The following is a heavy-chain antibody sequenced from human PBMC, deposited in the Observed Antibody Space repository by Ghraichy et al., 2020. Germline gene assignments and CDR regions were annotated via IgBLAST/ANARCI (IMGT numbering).Heavy chain of an antibody. CDR1: GFNFRNYA. Sequence: GALRLSCTASGFNFRNYALAWVRQAPGKGLEWVSGISGSGGSTSYPDSVKGRFSISRDNSKNTLYLQVNSLRAEDTAVYYCARELAMLTPAPLDYWGQGTLVTVSS. V-gene: IGHV3-23*01. D-gene: IGHD3-16*01. J-gene: IGHJ4*02. CDR3: ARELAMLTPAPLDY. CDR2: ISGSGGST.